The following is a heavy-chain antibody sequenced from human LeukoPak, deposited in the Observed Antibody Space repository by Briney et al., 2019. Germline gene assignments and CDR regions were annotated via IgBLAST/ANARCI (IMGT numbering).Heavy chain of an antibody. V-gene: IGHV3-23*01. J-gene: IGHJ4*02. CDR1: GFTFSSYA. CDR3: AKDIAGMGATSDY. D-gene: IGHD1-26*01. CDR2: ISGSGGST. Sequence: GGSLRLSCAASGFTFSSYAMSWVRQAPGKGLEWVSAISGSGGSTYYADSVKGRFTISTENSKNTLYLQMNSLRAEDTAVYYCAKDIAGMGATSDYWGQGTLVTVSS.